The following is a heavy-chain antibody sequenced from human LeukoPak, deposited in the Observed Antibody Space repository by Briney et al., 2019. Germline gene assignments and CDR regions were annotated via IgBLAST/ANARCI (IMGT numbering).Heavy chain of an antibody. CDR2: IDYSGGSS. V-gene: IGHV3-23*01. D-gene: IGHD3-9*01. J-gene: IGHJ3*02. CDR3: ARVLDILTGIDAFDI. CDR1: GFTLSSYE. Sequence: GGSLRLSCTVSGFTLSSYEMSWIRQAPGKGLEWVSSIDYSGGSSYYADSVKGRFTVSRDNSKNTLYLQMNSLRAEDTAVYYCARVLDILTGIDAFDIWGQGTMVTVSS.